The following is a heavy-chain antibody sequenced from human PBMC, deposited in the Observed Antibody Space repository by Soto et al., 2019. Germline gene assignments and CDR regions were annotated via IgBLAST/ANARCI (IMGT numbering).Heavy chain of an antibody. CDR1: GFTFSSYS. CDR2: ISSSSSYI. Sequence: SGGSLRLSCAASGFTFSSYSMNWVRQAPGKGLEWVSSISSSSSYIYYADSVKGRFTISRDNAKNSLYLQMNSLRAEDTAVYYCARGGYSGYDLGIVYYYGMDVWGQGPTVTVSS. V-gene: IGHV3-21*01. CDR3: ARGGYSGYDLGIVYYYGMDV. D-gene: IGHD5-12*01. J-gene: IGHJ6*02.